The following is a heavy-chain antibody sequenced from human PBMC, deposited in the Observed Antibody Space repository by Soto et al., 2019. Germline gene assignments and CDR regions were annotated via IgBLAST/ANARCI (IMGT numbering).Heavy chain of an antibody. CDR2: IIPIFGTA. CDR3: ASSNPPGIGGFDI. Sequence: SVKVSFKASGGTFSSYAISWVRQAPGQGLEWMGGIIPIFGTANYAQKFQGRVTITADKSTSTDYMELSSLRSEDTAVYYCASSNPPGIGGFDIWGQGTMVTVSS. J-gene: IGHJ3*02. D-gene: IGHD3-3*01. V-gene: IGHV1-69*06. CDR1: GGTFSSYA.